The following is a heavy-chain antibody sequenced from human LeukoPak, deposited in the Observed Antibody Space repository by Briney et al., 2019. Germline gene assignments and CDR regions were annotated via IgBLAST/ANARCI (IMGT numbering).Heavy chain of an antibody. CDR3: ARHSDRGWYPYFQH. CDR2: IYYSGST. CDR1: GGSISSGGYY. Sequence: SETLSLTCTVSGGSISSGGYYWSWIRQHPGKGLEWIGYIYYSGSTYYNPSLKSRVTISVDTSKNQFSLKLSSVTAADTAVYYCARHSDRGWYPYFQHWGQGTLVTVSS. D-gene: IGHD6-19*01. V-gene: IGHV4-31*03. J-gene: IGHJ1*01.